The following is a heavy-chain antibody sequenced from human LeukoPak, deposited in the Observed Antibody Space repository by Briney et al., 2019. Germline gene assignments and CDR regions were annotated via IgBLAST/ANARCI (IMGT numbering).Heavy chain of an antibody. D-gene: IGHD5-18*01. Sequence: GGSLRLSSAASGFTVSSNYMSWVRQAPGKGLEWVSVIYSGGTTYYADPVKGRFTISRDNSKNTLHLQMNSLRAEDTAVYYCARDQYSYAHAAHWGQGTLVTVSS. CDR1: GFTVSSNY. CDR3: ARDQYSYAHAAH. V-gene: IGHV3-66*01. CDR2: IYSGGTT. J-gene: IGHJ4*02.